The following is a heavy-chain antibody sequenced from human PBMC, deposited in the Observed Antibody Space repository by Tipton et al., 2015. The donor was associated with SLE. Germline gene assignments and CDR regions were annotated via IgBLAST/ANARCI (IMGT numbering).Heavy chain of an antibody. CDR3: ARGAWYTSGWVFFQH. CDR2: IYYSGST. V-gene: IGHV4-59*12. J-gene: IGHJ1*01. CDR1: GGSISSYY. D-gene: IGHD6-19*01. Sequence: TLSLTCTVSGGSISSYYWSWIRQPPGKGLEWIGYIYYSGSTNYNPSLKSRVTISVDTSKNQFSLKLSSVTAADTAVYYCARGAWYTSGWVFFQHWGQGTRVTVSP.